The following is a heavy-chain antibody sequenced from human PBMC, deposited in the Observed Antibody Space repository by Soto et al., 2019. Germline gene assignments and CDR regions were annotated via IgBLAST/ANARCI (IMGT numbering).Heavy chain of an antibody. CDR1: GFTVSSNY. CDR2: IYPGGST. J-gene: IGHJ5*02. Sequence: GGSLRLSCAASGFTVSSNYMNWVRQAPGRGLEWVSVIYPGGSTYYADSVKGRFTISRDNSKNTLYLQMNSLRAEDTAVYYCARGAPFDPWGQGTLVTVSS. CDR3: ARGAPFDP. V-gene: IGHV3-66*01.